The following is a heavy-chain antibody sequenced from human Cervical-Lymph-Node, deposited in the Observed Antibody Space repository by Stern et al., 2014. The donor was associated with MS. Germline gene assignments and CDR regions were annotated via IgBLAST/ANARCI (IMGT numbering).Heavy chain of an antibody. D-gene: IGHD3-10*01. V-gene: IGHV5-51*01. CDR2: LYPDDSAA. J-gene: IGHJ4*02. CDR3: ARKGTYGLDY. CDR1: GYNFASYW. Sequence: QLVQSGAEVKKPGESLKISCKGSGYNFASYWIGWVRQVPGQGLEWVGILYPDDSAARYTPSFQGQVTMSADKSIGTAYLQWSSLKASDTAFYFCARKGTYGLDYWGQGALVTVSS.